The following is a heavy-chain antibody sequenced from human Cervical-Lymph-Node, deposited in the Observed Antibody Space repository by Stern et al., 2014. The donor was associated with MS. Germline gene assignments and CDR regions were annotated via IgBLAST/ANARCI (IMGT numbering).Heavy chain of an antibody. CDR3: AKETWMYSFDY. V-gene: IGHV3-9*01. CDR1: GFTFGDYA. D-gene: IGHD2-2*03. J-gene: IGHJ4*02. CDR2: ISWNSGSI. Sequence: EVQLVESGGGLVQPGRSLRLSCAASGFTFGDYAMPWVRQAPGKGMEWVSGISWNSGSIGYADSVKGRFTISRDNAKNSLYLQMNSLRAEDTALYYCAKETWMYSFDYWGQGTLVTVSS.